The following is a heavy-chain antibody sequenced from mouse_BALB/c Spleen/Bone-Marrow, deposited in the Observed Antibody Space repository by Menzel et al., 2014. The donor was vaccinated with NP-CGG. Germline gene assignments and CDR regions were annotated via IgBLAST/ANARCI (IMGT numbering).Heavy chain of an antibody. J-gene: IGHJ4*01. CDR1: GFTFTDYY. CDR3: ARFPMDY. V-gene: IGHV7-3*02. CDR2: IRNKAYGYTT. Sequence: EVKLVESGGGLVRPGGSLRLSCTTSGFTFTDYYMSWVRQPPGKALEWLAFIRNKAYGYTTEYSASVRGRFTISRDNSQSILYLQMNTLRAGDSATYYCARFPMDYWGQGTSVTVSS.